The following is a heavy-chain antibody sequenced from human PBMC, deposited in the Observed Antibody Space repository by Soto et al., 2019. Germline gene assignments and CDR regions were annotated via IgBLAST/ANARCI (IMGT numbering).Heavy chain of an antibody. Sequence: EVQLLEPGGDLVQPGGSLRLSCAASGFNVGAFAVNWVRQAPGKGLEWVSGISVSDAFIYYADSVRGRFSISRDASENILYLQMNSLRVDVTALYYCTREAVASITGRDYWGPGTLVTVSS. CDR1: GFNVGAFA. D-gene: IGHD1-20*01. CDR3: TREAVASITGRDY. V-gene: IGHV3-23*01. J-gene: IGHJ4*02. CDR2: ISVSDAFI.